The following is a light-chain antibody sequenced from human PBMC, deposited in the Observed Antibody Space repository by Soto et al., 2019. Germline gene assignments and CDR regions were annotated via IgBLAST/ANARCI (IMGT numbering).Light chain of an antibody. CDR1: QSLLHSNGYNY. V-gene: IGKV2-28*01. Sequence: DIVMTQSPLSLPVTPGEPASISCRSSQSLLHSNGYNYLDWYLQKPGQSPQLLIYLGSNRDSGVHDRFSGSGSGTDFTLKISRVEAEDVGVYYCMQALQTSWTFGQGTKVEIK. CDR2: LGS. J-gene: IGKJ1*01. CDR3: MQALQTSWT.